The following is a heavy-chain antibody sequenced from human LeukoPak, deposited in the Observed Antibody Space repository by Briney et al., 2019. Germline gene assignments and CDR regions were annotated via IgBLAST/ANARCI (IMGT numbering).Heavy chain of an antibody. V-gene: IGHV3-74*01. J-gene: IGHJ4*02. CDR2: ITSDGSST. CDR3: ARAYCTTGVCHPKAGAYYFDY. Sequence: GGSLRLSCAASGFTFSSYGMHWVRQAPGKGLVWVSRITSDGSSTSYADSVKGRFTISRDNAKNTLYLQMNSLRAEDTAVYYCARAYCTTGVCHPKAGAYYFDYWGQGTLVTVSS. D-gene: IGHD2-8*01. CDR1: GFTFSSYG.